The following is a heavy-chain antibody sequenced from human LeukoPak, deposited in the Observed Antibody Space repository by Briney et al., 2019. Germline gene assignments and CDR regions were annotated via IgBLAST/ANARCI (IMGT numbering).Heavy chain of an antibody. CDR2: IYPGDSDT. Sequence: GESLKISCKGSGYSFTSYWIGWVRQMPGKGLEWMGIIYPGDSDTRYSPSFQGQVTISADKSISTAYLQWSSLKASDTAMYYCARSSRGSYLGSYFDYWGQGTLVTVSS. CDR3: ARSSRGSYLGSYFDY. CDR1: GYSFTSYW. D-gene: IGHD1-26*01. V-gene: IGHV5-51*01. J-gene: IGHJ4*02.